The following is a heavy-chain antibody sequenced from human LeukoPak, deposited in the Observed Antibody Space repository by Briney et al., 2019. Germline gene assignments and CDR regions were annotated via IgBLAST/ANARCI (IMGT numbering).Heavy chain of an antibody. Sequence: GGSLRLSCAASGFTFSSYAMNWVRQAPGKGLEWVSAISGSDGRTYYADSVKGRLTISRDNTKNTVYLQMNSLRAEDTAVYYSAKNPGHYGDYVSHYYYGMDVWGQGTTVTVSS. CDR1: GFTFSSYA. J-gene: IGHJ6*02. V-gene: IGHV3-23*01. D-gene: IGHD4-17*01. CDR2: ISGSDGRT. CDR3: AKNPGHYGDYVSHYYYGMDV.